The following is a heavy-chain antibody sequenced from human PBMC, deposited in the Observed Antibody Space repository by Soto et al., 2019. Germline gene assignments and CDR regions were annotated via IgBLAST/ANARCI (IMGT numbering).Heavy chain of an antibody. Sequence: ASVKVSCKASGYTFTSYGISWVRQAPGQGLEWMGWISAYNGNTNYAQKLQGRVTMTTDTSTSTAYMELRSLRSDDTAVYYCARDRGDYYGSGSYYNNIIDWFDPWGQRTLVTVSS. J-gene: IGHJ5*02. CDR1: GYTFTSYG. V-gene: IGHV1-18*04. CDR2: ISAYNGNT. CDR3: ARDRGDYYGSGSYYNNIIDWFDP. D-gene: IGHD3-10*01.